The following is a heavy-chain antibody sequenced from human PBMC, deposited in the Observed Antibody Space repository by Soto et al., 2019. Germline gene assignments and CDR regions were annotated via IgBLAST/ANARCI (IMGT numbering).Heavy chain of an antibody. D-gene: IGHD3-3*01. CDR3: AKEFKYYDFWSGFTNPTSFDY. Sequence: GGSLRLSCAASGFTFDDYAMHWVRQAPGKGLEWVSGISWNSGSIGYADSVKGRFTISRDNAKNSLYLQMNSLRAEDTALYYCAKEFKYYDFWSGFTNPTSFDYRGQGTLVTVSS. CDR1: GFTFDDYA. J-gene: IGHJ4*02. CDR2: ISWNSGSI. V-gene: IGHV3-9*01.